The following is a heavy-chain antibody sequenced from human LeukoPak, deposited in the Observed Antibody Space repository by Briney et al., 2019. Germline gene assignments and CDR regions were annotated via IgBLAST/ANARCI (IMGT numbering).Heavy chain of an antibody. J-gene: IGHJ6*03. CDR1: GYTFTGYY. V-gene: IGHV1-2*02. CDR3: ARDYGYGWYYYYMDV. D-gene: IGHD5-18*01. Sequence: ASVKVSCKASGYTFTGYYMHWVRQAPGQGLEWMGWINPNSGGTNYAQKFQGRVTMTRDTSISTAYMELSRLRSDDTAVYYCARDYGYGWYYYYMDVWGKGTTVTVSS. CDR2: INPNSGGT.